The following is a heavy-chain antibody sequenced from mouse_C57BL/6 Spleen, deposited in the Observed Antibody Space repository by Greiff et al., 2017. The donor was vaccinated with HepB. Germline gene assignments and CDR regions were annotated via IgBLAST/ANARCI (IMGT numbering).Heavy chain of an antibody. V-gene: IGHV5-6*01. CDR1: GFTFSSYG. CDR3: ARKGIPDRDYYAMDY. Sequence: EVKLMESGGDLVKPGGSLKLSCAASGFTFSSYGMSWVRQTPDKRLEWVATISSGGSYTYYPDSVKGRFTISRDNAKNTLYLQMSSLKSEDTAMYYCARKGIPDRDYYAMDYWGQGTSVTVSS. J-gene: IGHJ4*01. CDR2: ISSGGSYT. D-gene: IGHD3-1*01.